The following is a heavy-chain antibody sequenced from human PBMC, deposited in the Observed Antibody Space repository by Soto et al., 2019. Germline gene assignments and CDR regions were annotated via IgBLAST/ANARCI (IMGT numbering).Heavy chain of an antibody. J-gene: IGHJ4*02. Sequence: QVQLVQSGAEVKKPGSSVKVSCKASGGTFSSYAISWVRQAPGQGLEWMGGIIPIFGTANYAQKFQGRVTSTADESTGTAHKEPSSLRSEDKAGYYCVRALAVSYSWYGYYFGYWGQGTLVT. D-gene: IGHD2-8*01. CDR1: GGTFSSYA. CDR3: VRALAVSYSWYGYYFGY. V-gene: IGHV1-69*01. CDR2: IIPIFGTA.